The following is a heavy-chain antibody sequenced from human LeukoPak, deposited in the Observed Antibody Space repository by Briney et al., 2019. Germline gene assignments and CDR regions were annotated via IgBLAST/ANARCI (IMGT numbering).Heavy chain of an antibody. CDR2: ISGSGGST. V-gene: IGHV3-23*01. D-gene: IGHD6-13*01. CDR3: AKDDDSSSWYVWWFDP. Sequence: GGSLRLSCAASGFTFSSYAMSWVRQAPGKGLEWVSAISGSGGSTYYADPVKGRFTISRDNSKNTLYLQMNSLRAEDTAVYYCAKDDDSSSWYVWWFDPWGQGTLVTVSS. J-gene: IGHJ5*02. CDR1: GFTFSSYA.